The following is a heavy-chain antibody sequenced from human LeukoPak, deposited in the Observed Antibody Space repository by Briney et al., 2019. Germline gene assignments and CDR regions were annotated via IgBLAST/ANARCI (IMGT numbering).Heavy chain of an antibody. Sequence: GGSLRLSCAASGFTFSIYSMNWVRQAPGKGLEWVSYISSSSSTIYYADSVKGRFTISRDNAKNSLYLQMNSLRAEDTAVYYCARALQTYYYDSSGYLNRFDPWGQGTLVTVSS. CDR3: ARALQTYYYDSSGYLNRFDP. V-gene: IGHV3-48*01. J-gene: IGHJ5*02. CDR2: ISSSSSTI. D-gene: IGHD3-22*01. CDR1: GFTFSIYS.